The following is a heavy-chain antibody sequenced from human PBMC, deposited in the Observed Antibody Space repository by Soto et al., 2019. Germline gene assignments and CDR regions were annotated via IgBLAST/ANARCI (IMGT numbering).Heavy chain of an antibody. CDR2: ISDSGLGT. J-gene: IGHJ4*02. D-gene: IGHD3-22*01. CDR3: VKGSRGSRPYYFDY. CDR1: GFTFNTYV. V-gene: IGHV3-23*01. Sequence: PGGSLRLSCAASGFTFNTYVMSWVRQAPGKGLEWVSAISDSGLGTYHADSVKGRFTVSRDNSKSTLYMQMNSLRGEDTAVYYCVKGSRGSRPYYFDYWGQGTRVTVSS.